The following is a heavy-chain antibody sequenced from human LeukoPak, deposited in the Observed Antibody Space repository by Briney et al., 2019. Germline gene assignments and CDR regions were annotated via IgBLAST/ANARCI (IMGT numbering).Heavy chain of an antibody. CDR2: ISYHARDQ. Sequence: GGSLRLSCTASGFTFSDHAMHWVRQAPGKGLEWVAVISYHARDQFYADSVKGRFTASRDNSRNILYLQMNSLRVEDSAVYYCAAQPCINGICYLDYWGQGALVTVSS. CDR1: GFTFSDHA. D-gene: IGHD2-8*01. J-gene: IGHJ4*02. CDR3: AAQPCINGICYLDY. V-gene: IGHV3-30*04.